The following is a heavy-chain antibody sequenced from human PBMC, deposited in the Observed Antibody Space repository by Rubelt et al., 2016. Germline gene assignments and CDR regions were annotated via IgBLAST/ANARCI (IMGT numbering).Heavy chain of an antibody. V-gene: IGHV5-10-1*03. CDR3: ARHVNHNWFDP. D-gene: IGHD1-14*01. CDR1: GYSFTSYW. J-gene: IGHJ5*02. Sequence: EVQLVQSGAEVKKPGESLRISCKGSGYSFTSYWISWVRQMPGKGLEWMGRIDHSDSYTNYSPSSQGHVTSSADKCISTAYLQWSSLKASDTAMYYCARHVNHNWFDPWGQGTLVTVSS. CDR2: IDHSDSYT.